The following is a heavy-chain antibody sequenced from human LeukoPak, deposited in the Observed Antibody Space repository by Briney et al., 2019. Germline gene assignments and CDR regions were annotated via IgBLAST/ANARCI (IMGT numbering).Heavy chain of an antibody. Sequence: GGSLRLSCAASGSTFSSYGMHWVRQAPGKGLEWVTFIRYDGSNKYYADSVKGRFIISRDNPKNTLYLQMNSLRAEDTAVYYCAKDTVKVTTIRRVPHYMDVWGKGTTVTISS. D-gene: IGHD5-12*01. CDR1: GSTFSSYG. J-gene: IGHJ6*03. CDR3: AKDTVKVTTIRRVPHYMDV. CDR2: IRYDGSNK. V-gene: IGHV3-30*02.